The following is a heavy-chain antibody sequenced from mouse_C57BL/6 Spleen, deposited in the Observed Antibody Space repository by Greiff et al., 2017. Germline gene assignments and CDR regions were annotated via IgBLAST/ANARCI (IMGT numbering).Heavy chain of an antibody. J-gene: IGHJ4*01. CDR3: ARDRLDSSGYAMDY. CDR1: GFTFSSYA. Sequence: EVKLVESGGGLVKPGGSLKLSCAASGFTFSSYAMSWVRQTPEKRLEWVATISDGGSYTYYPDNVKGRFTISRDNAKNNLYLQMSHLKSEETAMYYCARDRLDSSGYAMDYWGQGTSVTVSS. V-gene: IGHV5-4*01. CDR2: ISDGGSYT. D-gene: IGHD3-2*02.